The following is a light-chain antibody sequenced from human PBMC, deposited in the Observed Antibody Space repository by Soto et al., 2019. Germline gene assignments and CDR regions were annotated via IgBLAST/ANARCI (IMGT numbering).Light chain of an antibody. CDR1: ISNIGNSY. CDR2: RND. V-gene: IGLV1-47*01. Sequence: QSVLTQPSSVSGTPGQGVTISCSGSISNIGNSYVYWFQQLPGTAPKVLSNRNDQRPSGVPDRFSGSKSGTSASLAISGLRSEDEADYYCAAWDDTVRSYVFGTGTKLTVL. CDR3: AAWDDTVRSYV. J-gene: IGLJ1*01.